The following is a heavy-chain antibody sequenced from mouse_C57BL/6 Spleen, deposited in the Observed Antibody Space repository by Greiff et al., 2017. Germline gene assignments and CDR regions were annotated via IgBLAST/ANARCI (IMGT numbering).Heavy chain of an antibody. J-gene: IGHJ4*01. Sequence: EVHLVESGGGLVQPGGSLSLSCAASGFTFTDYYMSWVRQPPGKALEWLGFIRNKANGYTTEYSASVKGRFTISRDNSQSILYLQMNALRAEDSATYYCASLYYYGSSPMDYWGQGTSVTVSS. CDR3: ASLYYYGSSPMDY. D-gene: IGHD1-1*01. CDR2: IRNKANGYTT. CDR1: GFTFTDYY. V-gene: IGHV7-3*01.